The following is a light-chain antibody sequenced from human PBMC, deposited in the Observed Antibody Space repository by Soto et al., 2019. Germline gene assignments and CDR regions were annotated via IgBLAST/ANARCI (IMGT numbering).Light chain of an antibody. CDR1: SSDVGSYDR. V-gene: IGLV2-18*02. Sequence: QSALTQPPSVSGSPGQSVAISCTGTSSDVGSYDRVSWYQQPPGTAPKLIISEVSNRPSGVPDRFSGSKSGNTASLTISGLQAEDEADYYCSSYTSSSTYVFGTGTSHRP. J-gene: IGLJ1*01. CDR3: SSYTSSSTYV. CDR2: EVS.